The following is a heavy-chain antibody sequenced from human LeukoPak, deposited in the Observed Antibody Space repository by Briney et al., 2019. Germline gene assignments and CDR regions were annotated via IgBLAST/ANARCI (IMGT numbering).Heavy chain of an antibody. Sequence: SETLSLTCTVSGGSISSSSYYWGWIRQPPGKGLEWIGSIYYSGSTYYNPSLKSRVTISVDTSKNQFSLKLSSVTAADTAVYYCARDRRDGFDYWGQGTLVTVSS. CDR1: GGSISSSSYY. D-gene: IGHD5-24*01. V-gene: IGHV4-39*07. J-gene: IGHJ4*02. CDR3: ARDRRDGFDY. CDR2: IYYSGST.